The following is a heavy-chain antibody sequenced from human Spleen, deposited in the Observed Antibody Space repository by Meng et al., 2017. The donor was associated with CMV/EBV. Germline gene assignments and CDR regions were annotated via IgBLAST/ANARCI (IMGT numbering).Heavy chain of an antibody. CDR3: ARYCGGDCYGFDY. CDR1: GVSLGSGADS. D-gene: IGHD2-21*02. V-gene: IGHV4-30-4*01. Sequence: VSGVSLGSGADSWIWVRQPPGKGLEWIGHIYHSGSTYYDPSLESRVSLSLDMSKNQFSLKLRSVTAADTAVYYCARYCGGDCYGFDYWGQGTLVTVSS. J-gene: IGHJ4*02. CDR2: IYHSGST.